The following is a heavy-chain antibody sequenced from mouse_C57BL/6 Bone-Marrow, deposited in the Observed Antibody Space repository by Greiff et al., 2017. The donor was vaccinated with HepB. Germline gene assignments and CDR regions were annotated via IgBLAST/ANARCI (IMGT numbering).Heavy chain of an antibody. D-gene: IGHD2-4*01. Sequence: QVQLQQSGAELARPGASVKLSCKASGYTFTSYGISWVKQRTGQGLEWIGEIYPRSGNTYYNEKFKGKATLTADKSSSTAYMELRNLTSEDSAVYFCAGCDYDGGAWFAYWGQGTLVTVSA. V-gene: IGHV1-81*01. CDR1: GYTFTSYG. J-gene: IGHJ3*01. CDR2: IYPRSGNT. CDR3: AGCDYDGGAWFAY.